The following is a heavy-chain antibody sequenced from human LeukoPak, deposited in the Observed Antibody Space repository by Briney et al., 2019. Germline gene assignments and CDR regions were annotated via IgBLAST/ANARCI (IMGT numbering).Heavy chain of an antibody. V-gene: IGHV3-23*01. Sequence: GGSLRLSCAASGSTFSSYAMSWVRQAPGKGLEWVSAISGSGGSTYYADSVKGRFAISRDISKSTLYLQMNSLRADDTAVYYCAKGGLYYDSSLGWSDSWGQGTPVTVSS. J-gene: IGHJ5*01. CDR2: ISGSGGST. CDR1: GSTFSSYA. D-gene: IGHD3-22*01. CDR3: AKGGLYYDSSLGWSDS.